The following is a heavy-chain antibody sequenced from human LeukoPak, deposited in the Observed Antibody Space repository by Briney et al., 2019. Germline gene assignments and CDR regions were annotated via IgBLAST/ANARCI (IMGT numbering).Heavy chain of an antibody. CDR3: ARNLNYDSSGYYPASSYMDV. J-gene: IGHJ6*03. CDR2: ISYDGSNK. Sequence: PGGSLRLSCAASGFTFSSYAMHWVRQAPGKGLEWVAVISYDGSNKYYADSVKGRFTISRDNSKNTLYLQMNSLRAEDTAVYYCARNLNYDSSGYYPASSYMDVWGKGTTVTVSS. D-gene: IGHD3-22*01. CDR1: GFTFSSYA. V-gene: IGHV3-30*04.